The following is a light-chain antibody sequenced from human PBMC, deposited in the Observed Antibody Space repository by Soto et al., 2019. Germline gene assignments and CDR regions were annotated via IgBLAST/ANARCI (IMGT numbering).Light chain of an antibody. CDR3: AAWDDTVNGLV. CDR1: SANIGSNY. CDR2: RAD. Sequence: SVLTQSPSASGTPGQRVTISCSGSSANIGSNYVYWYQQFPGTAPRLLIYRADQRHSGVPDRFSGSKSGTSASLAISGLRSEDEAAYYCAAWDDTVNGLVFGGGTKLTVL. V-gene: IGLV1-47*01. J-gene: IGLJ2*01.